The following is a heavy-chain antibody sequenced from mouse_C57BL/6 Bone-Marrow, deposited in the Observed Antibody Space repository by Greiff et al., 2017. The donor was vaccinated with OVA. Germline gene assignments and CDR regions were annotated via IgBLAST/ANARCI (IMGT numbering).Heavy chain of an antibody. D-gene: IGHD2-5*01. J-gene: IGHJ4*01. Sequence: VKLMESGAELARPGASVKLSCKASGYTFTSYGISWVKQRTGQGLEWIGEIYPRSGNTYYNEKFKGKATLTADKSSSTAYMELRSLTSEDSAVYFCARPYSNGLYAMDYWGQGTSVTVSS. CDR2: IYPRSGNT. V-gene: IGHV1-81*01. CDR3: ARPYSNGLYAMDY. CDR1: GYTFTSYG.